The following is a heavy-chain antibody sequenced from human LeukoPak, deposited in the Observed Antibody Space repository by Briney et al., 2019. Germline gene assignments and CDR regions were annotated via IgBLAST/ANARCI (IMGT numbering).Heavy chain of an antibody. CDR3: ARGFHYDFWSGSYYFDY. J-gene: IGHJ4*02. D-gene: IGHD3-3*01. Sequence: GGSLRLSCAASGFTFSSYAMSWVRQAPGKGLEWVGRITNKPKSYNTEYAASVKGRFTISRDESKNSLYLQMNSLKTEDTAVYYCARGFHYDFWSGSYYFDYWGQGTLVTVSS. CDR1: GFTFSSYA. V-gene: IGHV3-72*01. CDR2: ITNKPKSYNT.